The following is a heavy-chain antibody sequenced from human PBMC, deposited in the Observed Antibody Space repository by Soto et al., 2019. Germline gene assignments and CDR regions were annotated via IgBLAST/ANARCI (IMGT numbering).Heavy chain of an antibody. CDR1: GGSISSRSHY. J-gene: IGHJ4*02. D-gene: IGHD3-3*01. CDR3: ATADGFGVVTPFFEY. V-gene: IGHV4-39*01. CDR2: SFYRGST. Sequence: QLQLQESGPGLVKPSETLSLTCTVSGGSISSRSHYWGWIRQSPGKHLEWIGSSFYRGSTHYNPSLKLRVTISVATSKNQVSLKLYSVTAADTAVYYCATADGFGVVTPFFEYWGQGILVTVSS.